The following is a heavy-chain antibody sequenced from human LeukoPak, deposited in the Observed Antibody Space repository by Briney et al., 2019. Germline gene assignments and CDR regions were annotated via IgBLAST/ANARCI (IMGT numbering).Heavy chain of an antibody. D-gene: IGHD2-15*01. CDR2: ISGSGGST. CDR3: ARDRTTGYCSGGSCYHLV. CDR1: GFTFSSYA. J-gene: IGHJ4*02. Sequence: GGSLRLSCAASGFTFSSYAMSWVRQAPGKGLEWVSAISGSGGSTYYADSVKGRFTISRDNSKNTLYLQMNSLRAEDTAVYYCARDRTTGYCSGGSCYHLVWGQGTLVTVSS. V-gene: IGHV3-23*01.